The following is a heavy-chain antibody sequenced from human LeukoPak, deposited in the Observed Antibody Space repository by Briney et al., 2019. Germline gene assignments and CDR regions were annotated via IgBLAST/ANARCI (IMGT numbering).Heavy chain of an antibody. Sequence: GGSLRLSCAASGFTFSSNAMSWVRQAPGKRLEWVSAINGRGDITHHADSVKGRFTISRDNSKNTLYLQMNSLGADDTAVYYCAKCAWFGDAPGGDYWGQGILVTVSS. CDR3: AKCAWFGDAPGGDY. J-gene: IGHJ4*02. D-gene: IGHD3-10*01. CDR1: GFTFSSNA. V-gene: IGHV3-23*01. CDR2: INGRGDIT.